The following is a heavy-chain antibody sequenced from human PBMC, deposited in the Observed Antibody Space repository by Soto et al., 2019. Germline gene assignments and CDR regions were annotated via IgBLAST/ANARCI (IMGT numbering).Heavy chain of an antibody. CDR1: GGSISSGGYY. V-gene: IGHV4-30-2*01. CDR3: ARALAGYFDL. J-gene: IGHJ2*01. CDR2: IYHSGST. Sequence: QLQLQESGSGLVKPSQTLSLTCAVSGGSISSGGYYWSWIRQPPGKGLEWIGYIYHSGSTYYNPCLMSRVTISVDRSKNQFSLKLSAVTAADTAVYYGARALAGYFDLWGRGTLVTVSS.